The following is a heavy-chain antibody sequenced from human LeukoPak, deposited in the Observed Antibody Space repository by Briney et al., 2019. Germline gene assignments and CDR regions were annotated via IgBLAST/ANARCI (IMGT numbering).Heavy chain of an antibody. CDR1: GYTFTSYY. J-gene: IGHJ3*02. CDR3: ARGSWLRNAFDI. CDR2: INPSGGST. V-gene: IGHV1-46*01. Sequence: ASVKVSCKASGYTFTSYYMHWVRQAPGQGLEWMGIINPSGGSTSYAQKFQGRVTMTTDTSTSTAYMDLRSLGFDDTAVYYCARGSWLRNAFDIWGQGTMVTVSS. D-gene: IGHD5-12*01.